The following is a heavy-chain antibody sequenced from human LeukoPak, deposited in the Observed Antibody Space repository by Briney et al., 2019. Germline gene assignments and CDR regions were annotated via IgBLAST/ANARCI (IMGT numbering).Heavy chain of an antibody. J-gene: IGHJ4*02. Sequence: SETLSLTCAVYGGSFSGYYWNWIRQPPGKGQEWIGEINHRGSTNYNPSLKSRVTISVDTSKNQFSLTLSYVTAADTAVYSCARLIDYGSYRRFDYWGQGPLVTVS. CDR1: GGSFSGYY. D-gene: IGHD1-26*01. CDR2: INHRGST. CDR3: ARLIDYGSYRRFDY. V-gene: IGHV4-34*01.